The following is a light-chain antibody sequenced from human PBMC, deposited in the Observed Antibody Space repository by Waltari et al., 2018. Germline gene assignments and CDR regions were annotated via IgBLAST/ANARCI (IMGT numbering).Light chain of an antibody. V-gene: IGKV1-9*01. J-gene: IGKJ4*01. CDR2: AAC. Sequence: DIQLTQSPSFLSASVGDRVTITFRARQGIRNYLAWYQQKPGKAPTLHISAACTLQSGDPSRVSGSGTEIEFTITISSLQAEDLATYYFLQLNSYPLTFGGGTNVEIK. CDR1: QGIRNY. CDR3: LQLNSYPLT.